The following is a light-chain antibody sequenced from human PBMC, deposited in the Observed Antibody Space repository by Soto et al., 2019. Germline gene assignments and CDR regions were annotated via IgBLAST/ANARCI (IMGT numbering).Light chain of an antibody. J-gene: IGKJ1*01. CDR3: QQTFNIPQT. CDR1: HFISTY. Sequence: DIQLTQSPSSLSASVGDRVTITCRASHFISTYLNWYRQRPAEGPKLLIYAASSLQGGVPSRFSGGGSGTDFTLTISSLQPEDFATYYCQQTFNIPQTFGQGTKLEIK. V-gene: IGKV1-39*01. CDR2: AAS.